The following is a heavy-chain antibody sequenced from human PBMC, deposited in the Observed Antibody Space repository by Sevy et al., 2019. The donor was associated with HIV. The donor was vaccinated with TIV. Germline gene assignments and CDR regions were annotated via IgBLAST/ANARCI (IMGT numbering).Heavy chain of an antibody. CDR1: GFTLSYYN. V-gene: IGHV3-21*01. CDR3: ASPLHYYDSPSAY. Sequence: GGSLRLSCAASGFTLSYYNMNWVRQAPGKGLEWVSSISSGSSYVYHADSVKGRFTISRDNAKNSLYLQMNSLRTEDTAVYYCASPLHYYDSPSAYWGQGTQVTVSS. CDR2: ISSGSSYV. D-gene: IGHD3-22*01. J-gene: IGHJ4*02.